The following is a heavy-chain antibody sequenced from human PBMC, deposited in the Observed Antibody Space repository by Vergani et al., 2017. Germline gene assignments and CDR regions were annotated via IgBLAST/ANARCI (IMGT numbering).Heavy chain of an antibody. CDR3: AREEGGSTIDY. CDR1: GYSISSGYY. J-gene: IGHJ4*02. D-gene: IGHD1-26*01. CDR2: IYHRGST. Sequence: QVQLQESGPGLVKPSETLSLTCAVSGYSISSGYYWGWIRQPPGEGLEWIGSIYHRGSTYYNPSLKSRVTISVDTSKNQFSLKLSSVTAADTAVYYCAREEGGSTIDYWGQGTLVTVSS. V-gene: IGHV4-38-2*01.